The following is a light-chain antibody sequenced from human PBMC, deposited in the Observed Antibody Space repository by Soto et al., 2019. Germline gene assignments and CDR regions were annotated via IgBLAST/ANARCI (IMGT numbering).Light chain of an antibody. CDR1: QNVSNR. CDR3: QQRINWPPLT. Sequence: EIGLTQSPVTLSLSPGERAALSCRASQNVSNRLGWYQQKPGQPPRLLIYDASIRATGIPARFSGSGSGTDFTLTISSLEPEDFAVYYCQQRINWPPLTFGGGTTVEIK. V-gene: IGKV3-11*01. J-gene: IGKJ4*01. CDR2: DAS.